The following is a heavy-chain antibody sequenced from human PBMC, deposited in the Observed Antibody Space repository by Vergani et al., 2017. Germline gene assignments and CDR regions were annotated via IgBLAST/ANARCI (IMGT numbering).Heavy chain of an antibody. CDR3: ATRIAAAGDNWFDP. D-gene: IGHD6-13*01. V-gene: IGHV4-59*02. J-gene: IGHJ5*02. CDR2: VSFRGDT. CDR1: GASVNSYY. Sequence: QVKLHESGPGLVKPSETLSLTCTVSGASVNSYYWSWIRQPPGKGLEWMGYVSFRGDTLYDPSVKGRMTISLNTSSNQFSLYLPSVTAADTAVYYCATRIAAAGDNWFDPWGQGTLVTVSS.